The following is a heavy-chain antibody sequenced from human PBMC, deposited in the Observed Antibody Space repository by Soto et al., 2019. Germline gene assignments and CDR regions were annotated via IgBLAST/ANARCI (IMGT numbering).Heavy chain of an antibody. CDR1: GGSISSYY. Sequence: PSGTLSLTCTVSGGSISSYYWSWIRQPPGKGLEWIGYIYFSGFTNYNPSLKSRVAISLDMSRFQFSLKLASVTAADTAVYYCATAPTGRYWGFFDSWGQGTLVTVSS. CDR2: IYFSGFT. V-gene: IGHV4-59*01. D-gene: IGHD2-8*02. CDR3: ATAPTGRYWGFFDS. J-gene: IGHJ4*02.